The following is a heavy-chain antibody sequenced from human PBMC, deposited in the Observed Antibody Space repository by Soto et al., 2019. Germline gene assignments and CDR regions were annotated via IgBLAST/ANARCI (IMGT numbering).Heavy chain of an antibody. CDR1: GYTFTGYY. Sequence: GASVNVSCKASGYTFTGYYVLWVRQAPGQGPECMGWINPYTGGTNYAQKFQGRVTMTRDTSISTAYMELSKLISDDTAVYYCATQFHHCGGDCYRGPYFGMDVWGQGTTVTVSS. J-gene: IGHJ6*02. V-gene: IGHV1-2*02. CDR2: INPYTGGT. D-gene: IGHD2-21*02. CDR3: ATQFHHCGGDCYRGPYFGMDV.